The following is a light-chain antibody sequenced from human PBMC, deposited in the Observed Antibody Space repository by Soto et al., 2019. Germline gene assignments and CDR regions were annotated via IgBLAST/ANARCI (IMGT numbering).Light chain of an antibody. V-gene: IGKV2-28*01. J-gene: IGKJ4*01. CDR3: MQALQTLPLT. Sequence: DIVMTQSPLFLPVTPGEPASISCRSNQSLRHSNGFHYLDWYLQKPGQSPQLLIYLGSNRASGVPDRFSGSGSGTDFILNISRVEAEDIGIYYCMQALQTLPLTFGGGTKVEIK. CDR1: QSLRHSNGFHY. CDR2: LGS.